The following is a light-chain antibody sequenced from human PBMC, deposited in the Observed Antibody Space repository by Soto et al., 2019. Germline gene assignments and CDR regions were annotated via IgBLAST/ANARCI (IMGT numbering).Light chain of an antibody. CDR1: QSVNDNH. J-gene: IGKJ3*01. Sequence: EVVLTQSPGTLSLSRGARATLSCRASQSVNDNHLAWDQQKGGQAPRLLIDGATTRATGVPERCSGSGFGTACGFIITRLEPEAFALYYCQLYDGAPSRGTFGPGTTVEIK. CDR3: QLYDGAPSRGT. V-gene: IGKV3-20*01. CDR2: GAT.